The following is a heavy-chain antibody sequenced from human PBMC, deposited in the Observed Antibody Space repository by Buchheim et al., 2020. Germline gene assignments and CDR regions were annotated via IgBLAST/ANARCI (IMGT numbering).Heavy chain of an antibody. CDR2: ISGSGATT. J-gene: IGHJ4*02. V-gene: IGHV3-23*01. D-gene: IGHD3-22*01. CDR3: AKEGGDYYFDSSGYQYDY. CDR1: GFTFSSYA. Sequence: QLLESGGGLVQRGGSLRLSCAASGFTFSSYAMAWVRQAPGKGLEWVSAISGSGATTYYADSVKGRFTMSRDNLKDTLYLQMNSLRAEDTAIYYCAKEGGDYYFDSSGYQYDYWGQGTL.